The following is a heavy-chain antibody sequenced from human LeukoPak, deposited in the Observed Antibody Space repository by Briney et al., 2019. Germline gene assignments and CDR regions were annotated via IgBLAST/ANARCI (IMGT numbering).Heavy chain of an antibody. J-gene: IGHJ4*02. CDR2: ISNNGGYK. CDR3: VRDVRGGHFDY. Sequence: TGGSLRLSCAASGFTFGSYGFHWVRQAPGKGLEWVAVISNNGGYKHYTDSVKGRFTISRDDSKSTVYLQMDSLRAEDTAVYYCVRDVRGGHFDYWGQGTLVTVSS. D-gene: IGHD3-10*02. V-gene: IGHV3-33*05. CDR1: GFTFGSYG.